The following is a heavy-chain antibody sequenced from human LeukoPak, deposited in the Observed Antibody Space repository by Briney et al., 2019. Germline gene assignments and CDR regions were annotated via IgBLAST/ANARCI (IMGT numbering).Heavy chain of an antibody. J-gene: IGHJ5*02. D-gene: IGHD3-22*01. V-gene: IGHV3-21*01. CDR1: GFTFSSYS. Sequence: GSLRLSCAASGFTFSSYSMNWVRQAPRKGLEWVSSISSSSSYIYYADSVKGRFTISRDNAKNSLYLQMNSLRAEDTAVYYCAREDYYYDSSGYFNWFDPWGQGTLVTVSS. CDR2: ISSSSSYI. CDR3: AREDYYYDSSGYFNWFDP.